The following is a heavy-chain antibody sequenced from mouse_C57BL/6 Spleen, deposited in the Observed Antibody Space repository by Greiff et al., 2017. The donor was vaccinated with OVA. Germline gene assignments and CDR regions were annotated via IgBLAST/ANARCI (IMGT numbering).Heavy chain of an antibody. V-gene: IGHV1-54*01. J-gene: IGHJ4*01. CDR2: INPGSGGT. CDR3: ARSNPTAMDY. Sequence: QVQLQQSGAELVRPGTSVKVSCKASGYAFTNYLIEWVKQRPGQGLVWIGVINPGSGGTNYNEKFKGKATLTADKSSSTAYMQLSSLTSEDSAVYFCARSNPTAMDYWGQGTSVTVSS. CDR1: GYAFTNYL.